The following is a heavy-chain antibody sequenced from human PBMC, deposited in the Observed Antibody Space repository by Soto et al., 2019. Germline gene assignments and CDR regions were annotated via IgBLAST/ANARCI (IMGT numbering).Heavy chain of an antibody. CDR1: GYTFTAYY. CDR3: ARAVHTMIQGVRFRVDQ. CDR2: INPNGGGT. J-gene: IGHJ4*02. Sequence: ASVKVSCKASGYTFTAYYIHWVRQAPGQGLEWMGWINPNGGGTKYAQKFQGRVTMTRDTSINTAYMELTRLTSDDTAVYYCARAVHTMIQGVRFRVDQWGQGTLVTVSS. D-gene: IGHD3-10*01. V-gene: IGHV1-2*02.